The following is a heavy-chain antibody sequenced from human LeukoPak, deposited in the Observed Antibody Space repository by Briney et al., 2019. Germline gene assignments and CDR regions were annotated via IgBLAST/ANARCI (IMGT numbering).Heavy chain of an antibody. V-gene: IGHV3-23*01. CDR3: AKDEGVVLSTSFDFGH. J-gene: IGHJ4*02. Sequence: PGGSLRLSCAASGFTFSSSAMSWVRQAPGGGLEWVAFISGSGRNTYYADSVKGRFTISRDNFRNTLSLQMNSLRPDDTAIYYCAKDEGVVLSTSFDFGHWGQGTLVAVSS. D-gene: IGHD3-10*01. CDR2: ISGSGRNT. CDR1: GFTFSSSA.